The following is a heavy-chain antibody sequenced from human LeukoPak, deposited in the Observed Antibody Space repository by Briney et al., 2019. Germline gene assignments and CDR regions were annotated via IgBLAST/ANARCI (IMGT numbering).Heavy chain of an antibody. Sequence: PGGSLRLSCAASGFTFSSYAMSWVRQAPGKGLEWVSAISHSGSTTYYADSVKGRFTISRDNSKNTLYLQMNSLRAEDTAVFSCAKAPPPYCSGGSCFDAFDIWGQGTMVTVSS. V-gene: IGHV3-23*01. D-gene: IGHD2-15*01. CDR3: AKAPPPYCSGGSCFDAFDI. J-gene: IGHJ3*02. CDR2: ISHSGSTT. CDR1: GFTFSSYA.